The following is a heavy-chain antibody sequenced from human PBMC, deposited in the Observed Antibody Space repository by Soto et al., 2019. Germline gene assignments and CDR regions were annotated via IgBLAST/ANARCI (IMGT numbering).Heavy chain of an antibody. CDR3: ARREWSAPNWFDP. CDR1: GGTFSSYA. V-gene: IGHV1-69*13. D-gene: IGHD3-3*01. J-gene: IGHJ5*02. Sequence: SVKVSCKASGGTFSSYAISWVRQAPGQGLEWMGGIIPIFGTANYAQKFQGRVTITADESTSTAYMELSSLRSEDTAVYYCARREWSAPNWFDPWGQGTLVTVSS. CDR2: IIPIFGTA.